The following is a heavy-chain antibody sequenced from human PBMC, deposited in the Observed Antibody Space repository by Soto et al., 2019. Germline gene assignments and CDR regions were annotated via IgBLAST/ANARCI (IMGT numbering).Heavy chain of an antibody. D-gene: IGHD4-17*01. CDR1: GLDLSHPW. CDR2: IKSKTDGATA. V-gene: IGHV3-15*01. Sequence: GGSLRLSCAASGLDLSHPWMTWVRQAAGKGLEWVARIKSKTDGATADYAAPVKGRLSISRDNAKNSLYLQMNNLRVDDTAVYYCARDDSPNYGFLWGQGTLVTVSS. J-gene: IGHJ4*02. CDR3: ARDDSPNYGFL.